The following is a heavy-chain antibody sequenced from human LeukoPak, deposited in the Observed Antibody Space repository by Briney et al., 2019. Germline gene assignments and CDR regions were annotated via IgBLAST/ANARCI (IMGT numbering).Heavy chain of an antibody. CDR1: GYTFTGYY. D-gene: IGHD5-24*01. J-gene: IGHJ4*02. V-gene: IGHV1-2*02. CDR2: INPNSGGT. Sequence: ASVKVSCKASGYTFTGYYMHWVRQAPGQGLEWMGWINPNSGGTNYAQKFQGRVTMTRDTSISTAYMELSRLRSDDTAVYYCAREFLEANYFDYWGPGTLVTVSS. CDR3: AREFLEANYFDY.